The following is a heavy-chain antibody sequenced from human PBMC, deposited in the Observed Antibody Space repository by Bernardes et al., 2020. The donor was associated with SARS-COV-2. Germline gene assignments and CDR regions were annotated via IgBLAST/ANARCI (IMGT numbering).Heavy chain of an antibody. J-gene: IGHJ6*02. V-gene: IGHV1-2*02. CDR2: INPNSGAT. Sequence: ASVKVSCKASGYTFSDYYMHWVRQATGQGLEWKGLINPNSGATNYVQKFQGRVTMTRDTSVNTAFMEVNRLTSDDTAIYYCARGSPLVSYYGMDVWGQGTTVTVSS. D-gene: IGHD2-8*01. CDR3: ARGSPLVSYYGMDV. CDR1: GYTFSDYY.